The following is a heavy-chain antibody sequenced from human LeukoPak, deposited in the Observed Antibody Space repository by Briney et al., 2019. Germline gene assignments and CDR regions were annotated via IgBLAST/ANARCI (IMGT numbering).Heavy chain of an antibody. CDR2: INPNSGGT. V-gene: IGHV1-2*02. J-gene: IGHJ4*02. D-gene: IGHD2-15*01. CDR1: GYTFTGYY. Sequence: ASVKVSCKASGYTFTGYYMHWVRQAPGQGLELMGWINPNSGGTNYAQKFQGRVTMTRDTSISTAYMELSRLRSDDTAVYYCARYCSGGSCSTGLDYWGQGTLVTVSS. CDR3: ARYCSGGSCSTGLDY.